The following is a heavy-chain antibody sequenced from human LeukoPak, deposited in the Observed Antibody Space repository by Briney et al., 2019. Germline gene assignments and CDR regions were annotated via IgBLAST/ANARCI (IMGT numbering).Heavy chain of an antibody. CDR3: ARRSGSSWSSFDY. CDR1: GFTFNNYA. J-gene: IGHJ4*02. V-gene: IGHV3-23*01. D-gene: IGHD6-13*01. Sequence: GGSLRLSCAASGFTFNNYAMNWVRQAPGKGLEWVSGISGFGGSTYYAPSVKGRLTISRDNFRNMLYLHLDSLRVEDTAIYYCARRSGSSWSSFDYWGQGALVTVSS. CDR2: ISGFGGST.